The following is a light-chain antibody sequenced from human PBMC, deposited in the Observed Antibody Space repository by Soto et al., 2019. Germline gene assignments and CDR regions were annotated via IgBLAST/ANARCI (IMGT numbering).Light chain of an antibody. CDR1: SSDVCGYDS. Sequence: QSALTQPASVSGSPGQSIAISCSGTSSDVCGYDSVSWYQQHPGKAPKLMIYDVNKRPSRVSDRFSGSKSGNTASLTISGLQTEDEADYYCSSSTSSSTLVLFGGGTKLTVL. CDR2: DVN. V-gene: IGLV2-14*01. J-gene: IGLJ2*01. CDR3: SSSTSSSTLVL.